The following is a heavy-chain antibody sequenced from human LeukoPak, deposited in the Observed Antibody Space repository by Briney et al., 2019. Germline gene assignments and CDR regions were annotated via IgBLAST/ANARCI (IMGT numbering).Heavy chain of an antibody. D-gene: IGHD3-3*01. V-gene: IGHV4-34*01. J-gene: IGHJ1*01. CDR1: GGSFSGYY. CDR3: ASITIFGAALTYFQH. CDR2: INHSGST. Sequence: KPSETLSLTCAVYGGSFSGYYWSWIRQPPGKGLEWIGEINHSGSTNYNPSLKSRVTISVDTSKNQFSLKLSSVTAADTAVYYCASITIFGAALTYFQHWGQGTLVTVSS.